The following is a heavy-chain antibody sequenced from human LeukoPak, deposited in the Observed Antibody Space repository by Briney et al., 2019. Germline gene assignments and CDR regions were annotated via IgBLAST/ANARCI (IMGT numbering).Heavy chain of an antibody. CDR1: GESVSSKNGA. Sequence: SQTLSVTCDISGESVSSKNGAWNWIRQSPSRGLEWLGRTYYRSKWYTDYAVSMNGRITISPDTSKNQFPLQLNSVTPDDTAVYYCARDVGTSGWHTFDYWGQGTLVTVSS. V-gene: IGHV6-1*01. J-gene: IGHJ4*02. D-gene: IGHD6-19*01. CDR2: TYYRSKWYT. CDR3: ARDVGTSGWHTFDY.